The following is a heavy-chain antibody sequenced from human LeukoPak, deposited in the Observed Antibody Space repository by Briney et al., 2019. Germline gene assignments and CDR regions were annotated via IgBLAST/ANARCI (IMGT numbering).Heavy chain of an antibody. CDR2: ITNDGGGT. V-gene: IGHV3-23*01. D-gene: IGHD3-22*01. Sequence: GGCLRLSCSAHGFNLGSYGVSSVRQAPGKVLEWVSSITNDGGGTFSADSVRGRFSISRENSKNTLCLQLDSPRAADTALYFCAEGSSGYFFDHWGQGSLVTVSS. CDR1: GFNLGSYG. J-gene: IGHJ4*02. CDR3: AEGSSGYFFDH.